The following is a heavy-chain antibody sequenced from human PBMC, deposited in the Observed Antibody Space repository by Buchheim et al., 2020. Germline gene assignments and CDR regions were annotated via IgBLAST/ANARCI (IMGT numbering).Heavy chain of an antibody. D-gene: IGHD6-13*01. CDR1: GGSFSGYY. CDR2: INHSGST. Sequence: QVQLQQWGAGLLKPSETLSLTCAVYGGSFSGYYWSWIRRPPGKGLEWIGEINHSGSTNYNPSLKSRVTISVDTSKNQFSLKLSSVTAADTAVYYCARSRAAAAALYYYYYGMDVWGQGTT. J-gene: IGHJ6*02. V-gene: IGHV4-34*01. CDR3: ARSRAAAAALYYYYYGMDV.